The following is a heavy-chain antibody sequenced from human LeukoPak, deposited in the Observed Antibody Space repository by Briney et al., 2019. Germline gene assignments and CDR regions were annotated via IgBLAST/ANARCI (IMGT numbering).Heavy chain of an antibody. D-gene: IGHD2-15*01. CDR2: ISYDGTNK. CDR1: GFTFSTYG. Sequence: GGSLRLSCAASGFTFSTYGMHWVRQAPGKGLEWVAVISYDGTNKYYTDSVKGRFTISRDNSKNTLDLQMNGLRAEDTAIYYCAKDSWYCSGGSCQTCDYCGQGTLVTVSS. V-gene: IGHV3-30*18. J-gene: IGHJ4*02. CDR3: AKDSWYCSGGSCQTCDY.